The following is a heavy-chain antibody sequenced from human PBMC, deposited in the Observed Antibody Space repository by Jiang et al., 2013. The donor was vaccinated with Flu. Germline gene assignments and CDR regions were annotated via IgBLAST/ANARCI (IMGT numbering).Heavy chain of an antibody. J-gene: IGHJ4*02. CDR3: AHAVLNYYDSDGYPYFDY. D-gene: IGHD3-22*01. CDR1: GFSLASSGEA. CDR2: IYWDDDK. V-gene: IGHV2-5*02. Sequence: QTLTLTCTLSGFSLASSGEAVGWVRQPPGKALEWLALIYWDDDKRYSPSLRSSLTITKDTSKNQVVLTMTDVDPVDSATYYCAHAVLNYYDSDGYPYFDYWGQGILVTVSS.